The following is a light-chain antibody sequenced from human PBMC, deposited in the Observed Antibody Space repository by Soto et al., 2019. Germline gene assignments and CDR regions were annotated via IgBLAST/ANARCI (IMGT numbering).Light chain of an antibody. J-gene: IGKJ1*01. V-gene: IGKV3-20*01. CDR3: QQYGSSHWT. CDR1: QSVSSSY. CDR2: GAS. Sequence: EIVLTQSPGTLSLSPGERATLSCRASQSVSSSYLAWYQQKPGQAPRLLIYGASSRATGIPDRFSGSGSGTAFTLTISRLESEDFAVYYCQQYGSSHWTFGQGTKVEIK.